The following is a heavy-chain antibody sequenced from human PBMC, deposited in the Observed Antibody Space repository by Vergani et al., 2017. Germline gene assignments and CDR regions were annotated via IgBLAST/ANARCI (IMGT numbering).Heavy chain of an antibody. J-gene: IGHJ4*02. V-gene: IGHV1-69*01. CDR3: ARDFRPRPPRGASVSVDY. D-gene: IGHD1-26*01. CDR2: IIPIFGTA. CDR1: GYTFTSYY. Sequence: QVQLVQSGAEVKKPGASLKVSCKASGYTFTSYYMHWVRQAPGQGLEWMGGIIPIFGTANYAQKFQGRVTITADESTSTAYMELSSLRSEDTAVYYCARDFRPRPPRGASVSVDYWGQGTLVTVSS.